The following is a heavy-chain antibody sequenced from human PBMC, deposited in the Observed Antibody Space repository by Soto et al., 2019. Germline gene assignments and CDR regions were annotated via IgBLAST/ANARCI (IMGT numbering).Heavy chain of an antibody. CDR1: GGTFSSYT. CDR2: IIPILGIA. Sequence: QVQLVQSGAEVKKPGSSVKVSCKASGGTFSSYTISWVRQAPGQGLEWMGRIIPILGIANYAQKFQGRVTITADKSTSTAYMELSSLRSEDTAVYYCARDDPVFRGPSVSIMAARPRKGYFDLWGRGTLVTVSS. J-gene: IGHJ2*01. CDR3: ARDDPVFRGPSVSIMAARPRKGYFDL. V-gene: IGHV1-69*08. D-gene: IGHD6-6*01.